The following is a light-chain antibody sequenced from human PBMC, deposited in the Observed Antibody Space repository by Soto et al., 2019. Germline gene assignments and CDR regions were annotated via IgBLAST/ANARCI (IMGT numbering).Light chain of an antibody. CDR3: LQDHDDSWT. Sequence: DIQMTQSPSTLSASVGDRVTITCRASQDFSNFLAWYQQKPGRAPKLLMYDASTLQSGVPSRFSGSGSGTEFTLTISSLQPEDFATYYCLQDHDDSWTFGQGTKVDIK. V-gene: IGKV1-9*01. CDR2: DAS. J-gene: IGKJ1*01. CDR1: QDFSNF.